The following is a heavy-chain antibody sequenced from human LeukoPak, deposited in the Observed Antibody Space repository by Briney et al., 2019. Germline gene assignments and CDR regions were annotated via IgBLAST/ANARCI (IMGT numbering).Heavy chain of an antibody. D-gene: IGHD5-24*01. J-gene: IGHJ4*02. CDR2: IYNSGST. CDR1: GGSISSDY. CDR3: ARQERWLQFDY. Sequence: SETLSLTCTVSGGSISSDYWSWIRQPPGKGLEWIGHIYNSGSTNHNPSLRSRVTISVDTSKNQFSLKLSSVTAADTAVYYCARQERWLQFDYWGQGTLVTVSS. V-gene: IGHV4-59*08.